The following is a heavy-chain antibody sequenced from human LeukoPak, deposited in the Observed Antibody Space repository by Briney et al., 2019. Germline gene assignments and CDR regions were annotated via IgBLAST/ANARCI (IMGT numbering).Heavy chain of an antibody. CDR3: ARGPYYDFWSGYPYFDY. D-gene: IGHD3-3*01. Sequence: GASVKVSCKASGYTFTSYDINWVRQATGQGLEWMGWMNPNSGNTGYAQKFQGRVTMTRNTSISTAYMELRSLRSDDTAVYYCARGPYYDFWSGYPYFDYWGHGTLVTVSS. V-gene: IGHV1-8*01. CDR1: GYTFTSYD. CDR2: MNPNSGNT. J-gene: IGHJ4*01.